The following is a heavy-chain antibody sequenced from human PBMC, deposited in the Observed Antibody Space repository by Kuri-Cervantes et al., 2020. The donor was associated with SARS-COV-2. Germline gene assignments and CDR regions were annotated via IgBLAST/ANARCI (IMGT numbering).Heavy chain of an antibody. V-gene: IGHV3-23*01. D-gene: IGHD2-2*01. J-gene: IGHJ4*02. Sequence: GGSLRLSCAASGFTFSSYAMSWVRQAPGKGLEWVSAISGSGGSTYYADSVKGRFTISRDNSKNTLYLQMNSLRAEDTAVYYCARYCTSISCESAIDFWGQGTLVTVSS. CDR1: GFTFSSYA. CDR2: ISGSGGST. CDR3: ARYCTSISCESAIDF.